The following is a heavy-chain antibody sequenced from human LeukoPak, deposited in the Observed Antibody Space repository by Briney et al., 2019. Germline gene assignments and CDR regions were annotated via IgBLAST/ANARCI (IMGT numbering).Heavy chain of an antibody. CDR3: AKASYISPGYPHFDY. CDR2: ISDSGGST. J-gene: IGHJ4*02. V-gene: IGHV3-23*01. Sequence: GGSLRLSCAASGFTFTSYAMSWVRQAPGKGLEWVSAISDSGGSTYNAESVKGRFTISRDNSKNTLYLQMNSLRAEDTAVYYCAKASYISPGYPHFDYWGQGTLVTVSS. CDR1: GFTFTSYA. D-gene: IGHD5-18*01.